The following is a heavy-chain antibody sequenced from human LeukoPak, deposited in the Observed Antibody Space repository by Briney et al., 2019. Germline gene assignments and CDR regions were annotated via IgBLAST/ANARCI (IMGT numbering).Heavy chain of an antibody. CDR2: INPNSGGT. J-gene: IGHJ5*02. CDR3: ARVSLVYGWGGWFDP. Sequence: GASVKVSCKASGYTFTDYYMHWVRQAPGQGLEWMGWINPNSGGTNYAQKFQGRVTMTRDTSISTAYMELSRLRSDDTAVYYCARVSLVYGWGGWFDPWGQGTLVTVSS. D-gene: IGHD6-19*01. V-gene: IGHV1-2*02. CDR1: GYTFTDYY.